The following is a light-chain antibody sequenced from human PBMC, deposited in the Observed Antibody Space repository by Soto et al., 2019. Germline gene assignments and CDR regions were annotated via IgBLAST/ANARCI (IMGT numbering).Light chain of an antibody. V-gene: IGKV1-39*01. Sequence: IQMTQSPASLSSSFGDTVTITCRGSQSINTFLSWYRHKPGKAPELLIYDASTLQIGVPSRFSGSGYGTEFTLTISSLQSEDFATYYCQQSYYIPWTFGQGTKVDIK. CDR2: DAS. CDR3: QQSYYIPWT. J-gene: IGKJ1*01. CDR1: QSINTF.